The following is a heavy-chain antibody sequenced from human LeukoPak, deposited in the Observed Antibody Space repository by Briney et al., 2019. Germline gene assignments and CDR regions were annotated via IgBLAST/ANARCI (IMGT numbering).Heavy chain of an antibody. V-gene: IGHV1-69*04. CDR3: ARDWGRGYYDSSGSIPFDY. J-gene: IGHJ4*02. Sequence: SVKVSCKASGGTFSSYAISWVRQAPGQGLEWMGRIIPILGIANYAQKFRGRVTITADKSTSTAYMELSSLRSEDTAVYYCARDWGRGYYDSSGSIPFDYWGQGTLVTVSS. CDR1: GGTFSSYA. CDR2: IIPILGIA. D-gene: IGHD3-22*01.